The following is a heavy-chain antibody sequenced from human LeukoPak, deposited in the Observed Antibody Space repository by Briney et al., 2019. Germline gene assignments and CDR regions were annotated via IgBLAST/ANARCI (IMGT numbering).Heavy chain of an antibody. V-gene: IGHV3-30-3*01. CDR1: GFTLKSYV. J-gene: IGHJ4*02. Sequence: PGRSLRLSCAASGFTLKSYVMHWVRQAPGKGLEWVAVISYVGSNKYYAESVKGRFTSSRDNSKNTLYLQMNSLRAEDTAVYYCAKDDDYGGNWGQGTLVTVSS. D-gene: IGHD4-23*01. CDR2: ISYVGSNK. CDR3: AKDDDYGGN.